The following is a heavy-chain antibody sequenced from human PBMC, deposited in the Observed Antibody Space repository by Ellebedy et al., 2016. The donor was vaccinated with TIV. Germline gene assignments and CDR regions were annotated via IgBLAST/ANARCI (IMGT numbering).Heavy chain of an antibody. Sequence: SETLSLTXAVSGGSINNVAHAWGWIRQTPGQGLEWIGYFYPSGSTFYHPSLRSRVTISVDRSRNQFSLKLTSVTAADTALYYCARRGDTTEEPFDLWGRGTLVTVSS. CDR3: ARRGDTTEEPFDL. D-gene: IGHD1-14*01. V-gene: IGHV4-30-2*01. CDR2: FYPSGST. CDR1: GGSINNVAHA. J-gene: IGHJ4*02.